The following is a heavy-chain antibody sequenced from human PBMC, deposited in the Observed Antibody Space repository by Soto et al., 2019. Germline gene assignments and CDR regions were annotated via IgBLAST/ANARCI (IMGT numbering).Heavy chain of an antibody. CDR1: GYTFTGYY. D-gene: IGHD5-18*01. J-gene: IGHJ5*02. CDR2: INPNSGGT. CDR3: AGHVSDTAMENWFDP. Sequence: QVQLVQSGAEVKKPGASVKVSCKASGYTFTGYYMHWVRQAPGQGLAWMGWINPNSGGTNYAQKFQGRVTMTRDTSISTAYMELRRLRSDDTAVYYCAGHVSDTAMENWFDPWGQGTLVTVS. V-gene: IGHV1-2*02.